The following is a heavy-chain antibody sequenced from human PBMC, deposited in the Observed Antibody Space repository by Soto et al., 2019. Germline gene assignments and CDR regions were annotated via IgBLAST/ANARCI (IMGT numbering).Heavy chain of an antibody. V-gene: IGHV3-33*01. Sequence: GGSLRLSCAASGFTFSSYGMHWVRQAPGKGLEWVAVIWYDGSNKYYADSVKGRFTISRDNSKNTLYLQMNSLRAEDTAVYYCASLRSTSSPFNYYYYGRDVWGQGTTVSVSS. J-gene: IGHJ6*02. CDR1: GFTFSSYG. CDR2: IWYDGSNK. CDR3: ASLRSTSSPFNYYYYGRDV. D-gene: IGHD2-2*01.